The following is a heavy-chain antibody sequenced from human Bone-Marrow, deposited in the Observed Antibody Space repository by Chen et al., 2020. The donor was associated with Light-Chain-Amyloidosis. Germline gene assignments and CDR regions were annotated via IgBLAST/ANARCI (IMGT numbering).Heavy chain of an antibody. D-gene: IGHD1-26*01. J-gene: IGHJ4*02. V-gene: IGHV3-21*01. CDR1: GFTFSSHA. CDR3: ARDDKWAFDY. Sequence: EVQLVESGGGLVQPGGSLRLSCAASGFTFSSHAMTWVRQAPGKGLEWLSSISSNSYKYYADSVKGRFTISRDNARNSLSLQMNSLRAEDSAVYYCARDDKWAFDYWGQGTLVTVSS. CDR2: ISSNSYK.